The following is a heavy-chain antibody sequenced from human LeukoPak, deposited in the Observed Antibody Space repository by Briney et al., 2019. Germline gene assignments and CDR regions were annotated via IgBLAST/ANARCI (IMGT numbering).Heavy chain of an antibody. CDR1: GFTFDDYA. Sequence: GGSLRLSCAASGFTFDDYAMHWVRQAPGKGLEWVSLISGDGGSTYYADSVKGRFTISRDNSKNTLYLQMSSLRAEDTAVYYCATDLYSSSSDYWGRGALVTVSS. V-gene: IGHV3-43*02. J-gene: IGHJ4*02. CDR2: ISGDGGST. D-gene: IGHD6-6*01. CDR3: ATDLYSSSSDY.